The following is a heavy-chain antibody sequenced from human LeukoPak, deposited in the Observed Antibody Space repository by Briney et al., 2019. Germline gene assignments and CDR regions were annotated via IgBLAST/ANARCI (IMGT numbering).Heavy chain of an antibody. Sequence: PGGSLRLSCGAPGFILSSYEMNWVRQAPGKGLEWVSYIGSSGKTIYYADSVKGRFTISRDNAKNSLYLQMNSLKTEDTAVYYCTTAPPSGFWGGYYDPYWGQGTLVTVSS. V-gene: IGHV3-48*03. D-gene: IGHD3-3*01. J-gene: IGHJ4*02. CDR1: GFILSSYE. CDR3: TTAPPSGFWGGYYDPY. CDR2: IGSSGKTI.